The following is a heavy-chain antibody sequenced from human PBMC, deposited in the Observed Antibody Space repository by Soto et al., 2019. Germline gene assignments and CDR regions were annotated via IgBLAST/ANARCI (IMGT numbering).Heavy chain of an antibody. CDR3: ARVRQGCSANNCYFDP. Sequence: QVHLQESRPGLVAPSGTLSLTCTLSGGSVRAPDWWNWVRQSPDKGLEWIAEVHISGHSNYNPSLRSRVSVSIDSSKNQFYLNLNSVTAVDTAIYYCARVRQGCSANNCYFDPWGQGTQVTISS. CDR1: GGSVRAPDW. CDR2: VHISGHS. V-gene: IGHV4-4*02. J-gene: IGHJ5*01. D-gene: IGHD1-1*01.